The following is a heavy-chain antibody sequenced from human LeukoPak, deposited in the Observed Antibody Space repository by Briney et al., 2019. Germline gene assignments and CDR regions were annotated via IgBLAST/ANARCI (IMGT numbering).Heavy chain of an antibody. CDR3: ARTGDYYSGMYHSDY. D-gene: IGHD2-21*01. J-gene: IGHJ4*02. CDR2: INPKSGAT. CDR1: GYTFTGYY. V-gene: IGHV1-2*02. Sequence: EASVKVSCKASGYTFTGYYMHWVRQAPGQGLEWMGWINPKSGATNYAQKFEGRVTMTRDTSISTGYMELSRLRSDETAVYYCARTGDYYSGMYHSDYWGQGTLVTVSS.